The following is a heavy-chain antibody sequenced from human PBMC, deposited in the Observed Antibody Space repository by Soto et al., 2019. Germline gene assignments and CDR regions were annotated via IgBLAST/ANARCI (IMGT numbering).Heavy chain of an antibody. J-gene: IGHJ1*01. V-gene: IGHV3-48*01. Sequence: EVQLVESGGGLVQPGGSLRLSCAASGFTFSSYSMNWVRQAPGKGLEWVSYISSSSSTIYYADSVKGRFPISRDNDNNSLYLQMNSLRAADTAVYYCAREVDFQHWGQGTLVTVSS. CDR3: AREVDFQH. CDR1: GFTFSSYS. CDR2: ISSSSSTI.